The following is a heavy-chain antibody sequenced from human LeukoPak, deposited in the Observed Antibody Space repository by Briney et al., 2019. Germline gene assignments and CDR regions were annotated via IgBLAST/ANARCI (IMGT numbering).Heavy chain of an antibody. V-gene: IGHV1-8*02. CDR2: MNPNSGDT. J-gene: IGHJ5*02. CDR1: GYTFNTYG. D-gene: IGHD3-10*01. Sequence: ASVKVSCKASGYTFNTYGITWVRQAPGQGLEWMGWMNPNSGDTGYPQKFQGRVTMTRHTSITTAYMELSSLRSEDTAVYYCARSGFGSGISFDLWGQGTLVTVSS. CDR3: ARSGFGSGISFDL.